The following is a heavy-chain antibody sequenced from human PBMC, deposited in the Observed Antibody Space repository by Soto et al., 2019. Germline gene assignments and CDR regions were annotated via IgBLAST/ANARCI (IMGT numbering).Heavy chain of an antibody. V-gene: IGHV1-69*08. CDR2: IIPILGIA. CDR3: ARDDPSGDYGVHWYFDL. D-gene: IGHD4-17*01. J-gene: IGHJ2*01. CDR1: GGTFSSYT. Sequence: QVQLVQSGAEVKKPGSSVKVSCKASGGTFSSYTISWVRQAPGQGLEWMGRIIPILGIANYAQKFQGRVTITADKPASTAYMELSSLRSEDTAVYYCARDDPSGDYGVHWYFDLWGLGTLVTVSS.